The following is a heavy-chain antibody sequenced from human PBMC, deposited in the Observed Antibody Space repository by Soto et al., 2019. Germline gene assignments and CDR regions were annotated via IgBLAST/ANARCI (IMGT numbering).Heavy chain of an antibody. D-gene: IGHD4-17*01. CDR3: ASGLVTTLHY. J-gene: IGHJ4*02. CDR1: GVSISSYY. V-gene: IGHV4-59*12. Sequence: PSETLSLTCAVSGVSISSYYWNWIRQPPGKGLEWIGYIYYSGSTNYNPSLKSRVTISVDTSKNQFSLKLSSVTAADTAVYYCASGLVTTLHYWGQGTLVTVSS. CDR2: IYYSGST.